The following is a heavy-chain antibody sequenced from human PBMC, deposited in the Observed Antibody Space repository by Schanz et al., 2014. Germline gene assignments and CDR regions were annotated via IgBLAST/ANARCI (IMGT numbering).Heavy chain of an antibody. CDR3: ARGGYSSGWYDRDIAHFDY. CDR2: ISAYNGNT. V-gene: IGHV1-3*01. J-gene: IGHJ4*02. D-gene: IGHD6-19*01. CDR1: GYSFTPFP. Sequence: QVQLVQSWAEVKGPGASVKVSCKASGYSFTPFPIHWVRQAPGQRLEWMGWISAYNGNTNYALKLQGRVTMTTDTSTGTAYMELRSLRSDDTALYYCARGGYSSGWYDRDIAHFDYWGQGALVTVSS.